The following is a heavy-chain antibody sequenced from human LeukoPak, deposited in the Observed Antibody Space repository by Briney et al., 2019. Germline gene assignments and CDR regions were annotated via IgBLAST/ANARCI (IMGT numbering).Heavy chain of an antibody. V-gene: IGHV3-23*01. CDR1: GFTFSSYS. CDR2: ISGSGGST. Sequence: HPGGSLRLSCAASGFTFSSYSMNWVRQAPGKGLEWVSAISGSGGSTYYADSVKGRFTISRDNSKNTLYLQMNSLRAEDTAVYYCAKGAEAMVLYYYGMDVWGQGTTVTVSS. CDR3: AKGAEAMVLYYYGMDV. D-gene: IGHD3-10*01. J-gene: IGHJ6*02.